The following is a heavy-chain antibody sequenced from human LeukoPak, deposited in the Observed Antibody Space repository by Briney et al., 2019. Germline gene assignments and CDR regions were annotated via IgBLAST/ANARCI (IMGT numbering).Heavy chain of an antibody. V-gene: IGHV4-34*01. CDR2: INHSGST. CDR1: GGSFSGYY. Sequence: SETLSLTCAVYGGSFSGYYWSWIRQPPGKGLEWIGEINHSGSTNYNPSLKSRVTISVDTSKNQFSLKLSSVTAADTAVYYCARIKWELPGGFDYWGQGTLVTVSS. J-gene: IGHJ4*02. CDR3: ARIKWELPGGFDY. D-gene: IGHD1-26*01.